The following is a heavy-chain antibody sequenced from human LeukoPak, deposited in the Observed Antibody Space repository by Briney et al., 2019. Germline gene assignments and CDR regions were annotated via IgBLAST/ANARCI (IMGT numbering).Heavy chain of an antibody. J-gene: IGHJ4*02. CDR3: ARPMVTAIRGYYFDY. Sequence: GGSLRLSCAASGFTFSSYSMNWVRQAPGKGLEWVSSISSSSSYIYYADSVKGRFTTSRDNAKNSLYLQMNSLRAEDTAVYYCARPMVTAIRGYYFDYWGQGTLVTVSS. V-gene: IGHV3-21*01. CDR2: ISSSSSYI. D-gene: IGHD2-21*02. CDR1: GFTFSSYS.